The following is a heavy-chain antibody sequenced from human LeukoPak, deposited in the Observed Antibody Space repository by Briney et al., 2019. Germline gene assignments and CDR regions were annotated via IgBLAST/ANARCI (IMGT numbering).Heavy chain of an antibody. D-gene: IGHD6-13*01. CDR3: ARVEKYSSSWIAL. J-gene: IGHJ4*02. V-gene: IGHV3-48*03. Sequence: PGGSLRLSCVASGFTFSSYAVSWFRQAPGKGLEWVSYISISGGTIYYADSVKGRFTISRDNARNSLYLQMNSLRAEDTAVYYWARVEKYSSSWIALGGQGTLVTVSS. CDR1: GFTFSSYA. CDR2: ISISGGTI.